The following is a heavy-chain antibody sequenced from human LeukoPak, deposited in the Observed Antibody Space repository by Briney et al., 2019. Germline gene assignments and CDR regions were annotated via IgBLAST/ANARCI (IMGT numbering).Heavy chain of an antibody. Sequence: SDTLSLTCAVYGGSFRGYYWSWIRQPPAKGLAWIGGINHSGSTNYNPSLKSRATISVDTSKTQFSLKLRSVTAADSAVYYCASAPSITIFGASWFDPWGQGTLVTVSS. CDR2: INHSGST. CDR1: GGSFRGYY. V-gene: IGHV4-34*01. D-gene: IGHD3-3*01. J-gene: IGHJ5*02. CDR3: ASAPSITIFGASWFDP.